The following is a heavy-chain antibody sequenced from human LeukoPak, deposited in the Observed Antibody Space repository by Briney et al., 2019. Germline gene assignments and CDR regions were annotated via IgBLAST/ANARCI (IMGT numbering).Heavy chain of an antibody. CDR2: IKEDGSKK. Sequence: PGGSLRLSCAASGFTFSRYWMTWVRQAPGKGLEWVANIKEDGSKKNYVDSVKGRFTISRDNSKNTLYLQMNSLRAEDTAVYYCAKAPMPASYANPYYYYYGMDVWGQGTTVTVSS. V-gene: IGHV3-7*03. CDR1: GFTFSRYW. CDR3: AKAPMPASYANPYYYYYGMDV. J-gene: IGHJ6*02. D-gene: IGHD1-26*01.